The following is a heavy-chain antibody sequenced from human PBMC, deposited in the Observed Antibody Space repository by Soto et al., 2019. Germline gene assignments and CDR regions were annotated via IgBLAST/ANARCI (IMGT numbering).Heavy chain of an antibody. CDR2: ISYRGNT. Sequence: QVQLQELGPGLVDPSQTLSLTCTVSGGSINSDAFYWNWIRQHPGKGLEWIGYISYRGNTFYNPSLKSRVTFSLDTSKNQFFLKMTSVTAADTAVYYCARHLSGDYPNSNWFDPWGQGTLVTVSS. CDR1: GGSINSDAFY. J-gene: IGHJ5*02. V-gene: IGHV4-31*03. CDR3: ARHLSGDYPNSNWFDP. D-gene: IGHD4-17*01.